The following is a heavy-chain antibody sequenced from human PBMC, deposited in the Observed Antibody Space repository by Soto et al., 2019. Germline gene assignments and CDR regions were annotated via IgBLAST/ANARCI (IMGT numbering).Heavy chain of an antibody. Sequence: GGSLRLSCAASGFTFSSYGMHWVGQAPGKGLEWVAVISYDGSNKYYADSVKGRFTISRDNSKNTLYLQMNSLRAEDTAVYYCAKVGDYDNYSPLDYWGQATLVTVSS. V-gene: IGHV3-30*18. CDR2: ISYDGSNK. D-gene: IGHD3-22*01. CDR3: AKVGDYDNYSPLDY. J-gene: IGHJ4*02. CDR1: GFTFSSYG.